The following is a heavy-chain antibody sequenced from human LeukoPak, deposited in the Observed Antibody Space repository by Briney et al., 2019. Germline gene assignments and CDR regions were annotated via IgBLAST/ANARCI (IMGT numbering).Heavy chain of an antibody. CDR2: INPNSGGT. CDR1: GYTFTGYY. V-gene: IGHV1-2*02. J-gene: IGHJ5*02. D-gene: IGHD3-10*01. Sequence: GASVKVSCKASGYTFTGYYMHWVRQAPGQGLEWMEWINPNSGGTNYAQKFQGRVTMTRDTSISTAYMELSRLRSDDTAVYYCAIWFGELSSPNWFDPWGQGTLVTVSS. CDR3: AIWFGELSSPNWFDP.